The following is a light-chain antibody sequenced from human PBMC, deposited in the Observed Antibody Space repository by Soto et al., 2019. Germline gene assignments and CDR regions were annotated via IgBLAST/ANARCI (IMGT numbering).Light chain of an antibody. CDR2: GAS. CDR1: QGISTS. V-gene: IGKV1-16*02. CDR3: PQYNRSPFT. Sequence: DIQMTQSPSSLSASVGDRVTITCRASQGISTSLAWFQQRPGKAPKSLIYGASTLQSGVPSKFSGSGSGTEFTLTISSLQPEDFATYYCPQYNRSPFTFGPGTKVDIK. J-gene: IGKJ3*01.